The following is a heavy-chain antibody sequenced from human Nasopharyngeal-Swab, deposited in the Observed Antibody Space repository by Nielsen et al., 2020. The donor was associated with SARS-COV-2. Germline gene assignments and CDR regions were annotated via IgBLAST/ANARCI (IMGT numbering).Heavy chain of an antibody. Sequence: GGSLSLSCAASGFTFSSYGMHWVRQAPGKGLEWVAVISYDGSNKYYADSVKGRFTISRDNSKNTLYLQMNSLRAENTAVYYCARDRGDGYNLYYFDYWGQGTLVTVSS. J-gene: IGHJ4*02. CDR1: GFTFSSYG. D-gene: IGHD5-24*01. CDR3: ARDRGDGYNLYYFDY. CDR2: ISYDGSNK. V-gene: IGHV3-30*03.